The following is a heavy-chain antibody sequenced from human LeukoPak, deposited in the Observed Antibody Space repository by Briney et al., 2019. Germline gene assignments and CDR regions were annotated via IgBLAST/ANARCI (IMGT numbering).Heavy chain of an antibody. V-gene: IGHV1-69*04. CDR1: GGTFSRYA. D-gene: IGHD3-22*01. J-gene: IGHJ4*02. CDR2: IISIFGIA. CDR3: AREADRRGYYYDSSRYYHDY. Sequence: SVKVSRKASGGTFSRYAISWVRQAPGQGLEWMGRIISIFGIANYAQKFQGRVTITADKSTSTAYMELSSLRSEDTAVYYCAREADRRGYYYDSSRYYHDYCGQGTLVTLSS.